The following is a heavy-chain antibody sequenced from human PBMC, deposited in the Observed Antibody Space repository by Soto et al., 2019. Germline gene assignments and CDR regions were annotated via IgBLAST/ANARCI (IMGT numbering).Heavy chain of an antibody. CDR2: IYYSGST. V-gene: IGHV4-31*03. CDR3: AREGESYDSSGYYDY. D-gene: IGHD3-22*01. CDR1: GGSISSGGYY. J-gene: IGHJ4*02. Sequence: RSLTCTVSGGSISSGGYYWSWIRQHPGKGLEWIGYIYYSGSTYYNPSLKSRVTISVDTSKNQFSLKLSSVTAADTAVYYCAREGESYDSSGYYDYWGQGTLVTVTS.